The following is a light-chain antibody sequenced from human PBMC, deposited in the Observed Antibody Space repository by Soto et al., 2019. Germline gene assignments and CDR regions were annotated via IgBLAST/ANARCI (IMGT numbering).Light chain of an antibody. V-gene: IGKV2-30*01. CDR1: QSLLYSDGNTY. J-gene: IGKJ5*01. CDR2: KVS. CDR3: MQATQRPIT. Sequence: MMTQYPISLPVTLGQPASISCRSSQSLLYSDGNTYLNWFQQRPGPSPRRLIYKVSDRDSGVPDRFSGSGSGTDFTLKISRVEAEDVGVYYWMQATQRPITFGEGTRLEIK.